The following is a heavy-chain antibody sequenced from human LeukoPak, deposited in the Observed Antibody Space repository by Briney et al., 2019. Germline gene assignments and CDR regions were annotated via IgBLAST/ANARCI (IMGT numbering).Heavy chain of an antibody. D-gene: IGHD3-3*01. J-gene: IGHJ5*02. CDR2: INYSGNT. CDR3: ARGATIFGVVITWFDP. V-gene: IGHV4-59*01. CDR1: GDSISSYY. Sequence: PSETLSLTCTVSGDSISSYYWSWIRQPPGKGLEWMGYINYSGNTNYNPSLKSRVTISVDTSKNQFSLRLTSVTAADTAVYYCARGATIFGVVITWFDPWGQGTLVTVSS.